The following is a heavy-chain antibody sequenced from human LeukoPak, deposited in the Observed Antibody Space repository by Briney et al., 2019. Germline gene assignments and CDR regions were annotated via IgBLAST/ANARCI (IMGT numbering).Heavy chain of an antibody. D-gene: IGHD4-17*01. V-gene: IGHV3-48*04. Sequence: GGSLRLSCAASGFTFSIHNMAWVRQAPGKGLEWISYINSGGDATHYADSVKGRFTISRDDAKNSLYMQMNSLTAEDTAVYYCARGAGRYGDYRDYWGQGTLVTVSS. CDR1: GFTFSIHN. J-gene: IGHJ4*02. CDR3: ARGAGRYGDYRDY. CDR2: INSGGDAT.